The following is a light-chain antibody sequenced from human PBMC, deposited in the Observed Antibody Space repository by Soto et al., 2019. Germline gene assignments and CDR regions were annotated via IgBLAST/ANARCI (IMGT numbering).Light chain of an antibody. J-gene: IGKJ3*01. CDR2: AAS. Sequence: DIQMTQSPSSLSASVGDRVTITCRASQSISNYLTWYQQKPGKVPKLLIYAASTLQSEVPSRFSGSGSGTDFHLPISSLQPEDVATYFCQKDNRPPYTFGPGTKVDIK. CDR1: QSISNY. CDR3: QKDNRPPYT. V-gene: IGKV1-27*01.